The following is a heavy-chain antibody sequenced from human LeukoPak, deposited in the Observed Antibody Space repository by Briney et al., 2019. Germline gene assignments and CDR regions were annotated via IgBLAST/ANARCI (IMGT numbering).Heavy chain of an antibody. J-gene: IGHJ5*02. Sequence: SETLSLTCAVYGESFTTFYWGWIRQTPGKGLEWIGEINHTGSTNYNPSLKSRVTISVDTSKNQFSLKLSSVTAADTAVYYCARRTGGPHRPWGQGTLVTVSS. CDR1: GESFTTFY. D-gene: IGHD1-1*01. CDR2: INHTGST. CDR3: ARRTGGPHRP. V-gene: IGHV4-34*01.